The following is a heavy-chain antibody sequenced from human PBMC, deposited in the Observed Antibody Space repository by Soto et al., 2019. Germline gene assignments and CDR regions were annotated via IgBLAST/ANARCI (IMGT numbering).Heavy chain of an antibody. CDR2: ISHSGTA. Sequence: SETLSLTCTVSGGSISSGNYYWCWIRQPPGKGLEWIGYISHSGTAYYNPSLKSRITISVDTSKNQFSLKLSSVTAADTAVYYCARTPDIWGQGTMVTVSS. J-gene: IGHJ3*02. V-gene: IGHV4-30-4*01. CDR3: ARTPDI. CDR1: GGSISSGNYY.